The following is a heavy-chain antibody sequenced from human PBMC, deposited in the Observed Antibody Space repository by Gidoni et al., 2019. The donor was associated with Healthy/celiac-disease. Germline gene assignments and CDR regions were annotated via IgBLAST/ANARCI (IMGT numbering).Heavy chain of an antibody. D-gene: IGHD1-1*01. CDR1: GFTFSSYG. V-gene: IGHV3-30*18. CDR2: ISYDGSNK. J-gene: IGHJ6*02. Sequence: QVQLVESGGGVVQPGRSLRLSCAASGFTFSSYGMHWVRQAPGKGLEWVAVISYDGSNKYYADSVKGRFTISRDNSKNTLYLQMNSLRAEDTAVYYCAKAEERNYYYYYGMDVWGQGTTVTVSS. CDR3: AKAEERNYYYYYGMDV.